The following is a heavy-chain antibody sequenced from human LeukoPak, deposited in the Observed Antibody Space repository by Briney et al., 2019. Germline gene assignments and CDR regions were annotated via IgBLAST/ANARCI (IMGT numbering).Heavy chain of an antibody. CDR3: ARGSNLYYDSSVYYPYHFDY. V-gene: IGHV4-30-2*01. CDR1: GGSISSGGYS. D-gene: IGHD3-22*01. CDR2: IYHSGST. J-gene: IGHJ4*02. Sequence: PSETLSLTCAVSGGSISSGGYSWSWIRQPPGKGLEWIGYIYHSGSTYYNPSLKSRVTISVDRSKNQFSLKLSSVTAADTAVYYCARGSNLYYDSSVYYPYHFDYWGQGTPVTVSS.